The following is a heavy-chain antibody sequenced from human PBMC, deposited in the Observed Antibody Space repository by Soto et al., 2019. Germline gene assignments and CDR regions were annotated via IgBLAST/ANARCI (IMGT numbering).Heavy chain of an antibody. CDR3: TRGRWDSLGGDS. J-gene: IGHJ4*02. CDR1: GFIFSSYW. D-gene: IGHD1-26*01. V-gene: IGHV3-74*01. Sequence: PGGSLRLSCAASGFIFSSYWMRWVRQAPGKGPVWVSRINGDGSSTNYADSVKGRFTISRDDAKNTLYLLMNSLRAEDTAVYYCTRGRWDSLGGDSWGQGTLVTVSS. CDR2: INGDGSST.